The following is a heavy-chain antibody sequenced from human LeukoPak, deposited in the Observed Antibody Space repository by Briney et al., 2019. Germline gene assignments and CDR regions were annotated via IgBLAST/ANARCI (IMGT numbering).Heavy chain of an antibody. CDR3: AKLVVPAAIRSPFDY. CDR1: GVTFSSYI. D-gene: IGHD2-2*02. Sequence: KAGGSLRLSCAASGVTFSSYIMNGVRQAPGKGREGVSSISSRSSYIYYAAPVKGRFTISRDNSKITLYLQMNSLRAQDTAVYYCAKLVVPAAIRSPFDYWGQGTLVTV. CDR2: ISSRSSYI. J-gene: IGHJ4*02. V-gene: IGHV3-21*04.